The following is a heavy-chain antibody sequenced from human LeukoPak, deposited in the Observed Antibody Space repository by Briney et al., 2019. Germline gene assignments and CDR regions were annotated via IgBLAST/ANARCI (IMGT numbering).Heavy chain of an antibody. D-gene: IGHD6-13*01. V-gene: IGHV3-23*01. CDR3: AKTDSSSWYEVSAFDI. J-gene: IGHJ3*02. CDR2: ISGSGGST. Sequence: GESLRLSCAASGFTFSSYAMSWVRQAPGKGLEWVSAISGSGGSTYYADSVKGRFTISRDNSKNTLYLQMNSLRAEDTAVYYCAKTDSSSWYEVSAFDIWGQGTMVTVSS. CDR1: GFTFSSYA.